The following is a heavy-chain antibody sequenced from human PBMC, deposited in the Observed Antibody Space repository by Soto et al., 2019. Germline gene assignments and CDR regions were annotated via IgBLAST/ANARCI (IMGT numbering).Heavy chain of an antibody. V-gene: IGHV3-74*01. CDR1: GFTFSSYW. D-gene: IGHD6-19*01. CDR2: INTDGSST. CDR3: ARPYSSRWYYFDS. Sequence: GGSLRLSCAASGFTFSSYWMFWVRQAPGKGLVWVSCINTDGSSTNYADSVKGRFTISRDNAKNTVYLQMNSLGAEDTAVYYCARPYSSRWYYFDSWGQGTLVTVYS. J-gene: IGHJ4*02.